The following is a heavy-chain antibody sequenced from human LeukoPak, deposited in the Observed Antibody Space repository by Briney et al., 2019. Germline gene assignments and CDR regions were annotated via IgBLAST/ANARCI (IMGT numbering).Heavy chain of an antibody. J-gene: IGHJ5*02. CDR2: INPSGGST. V-gene: IGHV1-46*01. CDR3: ARGFPGTRKWLLLQYIWFDP. CDR1: GYTFTSYY. Sequence: ASVKVSCKASGYTFTSYYMHWVRQAPGQGLEWMGIINPSGGSTSYAQKFQGRVTMTRDTSTSTVYMELSSLRSEDTAVYYCARGFPGTRKWLLLQYIWFDPWGQGTLVTVSS. D-gene: IGHD3-22*01.